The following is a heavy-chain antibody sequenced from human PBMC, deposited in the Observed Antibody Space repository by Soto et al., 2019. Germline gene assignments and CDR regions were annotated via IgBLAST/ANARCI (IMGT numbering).Heavy chain of an antibody. D-gene: IGHD3-3*01. CDR3: EKTWGSGYYFWFDP. CDR1: GFTFSNYA. V-gene: IGHV3-23*01. Sequence: PGGALRLSCEASGFTFSNYAMSWVRQAPGKGLEWVSAIYGTGSTTYYADSVKGRFTISRDNSNNTLYLQMNSLRAEDTPRYYCEKTWGSGYYFWFDPWGPGTVVTVSS. J-gene: IGHJ5*02. CDR2: IYGTGSTT.